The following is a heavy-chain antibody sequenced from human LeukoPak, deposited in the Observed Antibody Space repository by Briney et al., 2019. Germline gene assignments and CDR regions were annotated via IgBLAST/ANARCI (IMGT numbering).Heavy chain of an antibody. CDR3: AKDRSLDV. J-gene: IGHJ6*02. V-gene: IGHV3-30*18. D-gene: IGHD2-15*01. Sequence: PGGSLRLSCAASGFTFSSYGMHWVRQAPGKGLEWVAVISYDGSNKYYADSVKGRFTISRDNSKNTLYLQMNSLRAEDTAVYYCAKDRSLDVWGQGTTVTVSS. CDR2: ISYDGSNK. CDR1: GFTFSSYG.